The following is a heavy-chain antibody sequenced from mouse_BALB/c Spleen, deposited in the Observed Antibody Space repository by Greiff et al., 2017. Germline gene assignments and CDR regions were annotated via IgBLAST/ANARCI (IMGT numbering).Heavy chain of an antibody. CDR3: ARGYYGSSHWYFDV. D-gene: IGHD1-1*01. CDR2: INPYNGDT. Sequence: EVQLQQSGPELVKPGASVKISCKASGYSFTGYFMNWVMQSHGKSLEWIGRINPYNGDTFYNQKFKGKATLTVDKSSSTAHMELRSLASEDSAVYYCARGYYGSSHWYFDVWGAGTTVTVSS. V-gene: IGHV1-20*02. J-gene: IGHJ1*01. CDR1: GYSFTGYF.